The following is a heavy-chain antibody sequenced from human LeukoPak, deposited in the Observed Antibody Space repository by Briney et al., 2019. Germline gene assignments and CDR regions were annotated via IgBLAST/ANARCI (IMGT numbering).Heavy chain of an antibody. CDR1: GYTFTGYY. CDR3: ARDQAIGVFDY. D-gene: IGHD3-10*01. CDR2: ISLNSGGT. V-gene: IGHV1-2*02. Sequence: ASVKVSCKASGYTFTGYYIHWVRQAPGQGLEWMGWISLNSGGTKYAQKFQGRVTMTRDTSISTAYMELSGLRSDDTAMYYCARDQAIGVFDYWGQGTLVTVSA. J-gene: IGHJ4*02.